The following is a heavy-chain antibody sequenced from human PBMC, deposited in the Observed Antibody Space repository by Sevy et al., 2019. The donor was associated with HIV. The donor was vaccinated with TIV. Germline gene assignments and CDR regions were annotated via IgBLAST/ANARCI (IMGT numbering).Heavy chain of an antibody. CDR1: GYTFTSYR. CDR3: ARAYCSGGRCYSLAY. D-gene: IGHD2-15*01. CDR2: ISPHNCDT. J-gene: IGHJ4*02. V-gene: IGHV1-18*01. Sequence: ASGKVSCKVSGYTFTSYRITWVRQAPGQGLESMGWISPHNCDTKYAQKFQGRVTMITDTSTNTAYMELRSLGSADTAIYYCARAYCSGGRCYSLAYWGQGTLVTVSS.